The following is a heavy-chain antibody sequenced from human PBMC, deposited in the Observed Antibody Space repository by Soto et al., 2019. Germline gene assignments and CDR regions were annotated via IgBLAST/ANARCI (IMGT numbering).Heavy chain of an antibody. Sequence: QVQLQQWGAGLVKPSETLSLSCAVYGQSFSGHSWAWIRQPPGKGLEWIGEINESGSTYYNPSLKSRVPISTDTSKTELSLKLSSVSAADTAAYFCARGSGIVALPGELEDVKYAYWGQGTLVNVSS. CDR3: ARGSGIVALPGELEDVKYAY. J-gene: IGHJ4*02. CDR1: GQSFSGHS. D-gene: IGHD1-1*01. V-gene: IGHV4-34*01. CDR2: INESGST.